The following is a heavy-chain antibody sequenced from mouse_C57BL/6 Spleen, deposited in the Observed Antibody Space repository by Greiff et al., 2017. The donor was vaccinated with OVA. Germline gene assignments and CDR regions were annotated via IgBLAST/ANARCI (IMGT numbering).Heavy chain of an antibody. Sequence: QVQLQQPGAELVKPGASVKMSCKASGYTFTSYWITWVKQRPGQGLEWIGDIYPGSGSTNYNEKFKSKATLTVDTSSSTAYRQHSSLTSEDSAVYYCARKADYYGSSYVGYAMDYWGQGTSVTVSS. CDR3: ARKADYYGSSYVGYAMDY. CDR1: GYTFTSYW. CDR2: IYPGSGST. V-gene: IGHV1-55*01. D-gene: IGHD1-1*01. J-gene: IGHJ4*01.